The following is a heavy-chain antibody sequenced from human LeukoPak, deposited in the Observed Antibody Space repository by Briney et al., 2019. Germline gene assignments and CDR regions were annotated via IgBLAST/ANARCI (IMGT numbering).Heavy chain of an antibody. Sequence: ASVKVSCTASGYTFTSYGISWVRQAPGQGLEWMGWISAYNGNTNYAQKLQGRVTMTTDTSTSTACMELRSLRSDDTAVYYCARDYVWGSYPGDAFDIWGQGTMVTVSS. D-gene: IGHD3-16*02. CDR3: ARDYVWGSYPGDAFDI. J-gene: IGHJ3*02. CDR1: GYTFTSYG. CDR2: ISAYNGNT. V-gene: IGHV1-18*01.